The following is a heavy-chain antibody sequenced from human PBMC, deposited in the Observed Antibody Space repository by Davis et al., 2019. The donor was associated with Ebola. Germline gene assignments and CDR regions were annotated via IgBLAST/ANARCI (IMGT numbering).Heavy chain of an antibody. CDR3: ARSRDGYYRALDY. CDR1: GGSISSYY. CDR2: INHSGST. Sequence: GSLRLSCTVSGGSISSYYWSWIRQPPGKGLEWIGEINHSGSTNYNPSLKSRVTISVDTSKNQFSLKLSSVTAADTAVYYCARSRDGYYRALDYWGQGTLVTVSS. V-gene: IGHV4-34*01. J-gene: IGHJ4*02. D-gene: IGHD5-24*01.